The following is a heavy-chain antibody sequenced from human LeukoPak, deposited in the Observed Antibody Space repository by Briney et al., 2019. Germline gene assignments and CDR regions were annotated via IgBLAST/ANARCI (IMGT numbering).Heavy chain of an antibody. CDR3: AREEDYYDSSGSFDY. J-gene: IGHJ4*02. D-gene: IGHD3-22*01. Sequence: GGSLRLSCAASGFTFSSYWMSWVRQAPGKGLEWVANIKQDGSEKYYVDSVKGRFTISRDNAKNSLYLQMNSLRAEDTAVYYCAREEDYYDSSGSFDYWGQGTLVTVSS. CDR1: GFTFSSYW. CDR2: IKQDGSEK. V-gene: IGHV3-7*01.